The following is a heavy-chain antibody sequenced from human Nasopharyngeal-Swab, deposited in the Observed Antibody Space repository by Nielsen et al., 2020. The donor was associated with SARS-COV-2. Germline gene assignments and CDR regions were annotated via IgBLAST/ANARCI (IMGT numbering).Heavy chain of an antibody. J-gene: IGHJ1*01. CDR3: ARDLGGGYCTTTNCPGS. D-gene: IGHD2-2*01. CDR1: GLTVSSTY. Sequence: GESLKISFAVSGLTVSSTYMSWVRQAPGKGLEWVLVTEIGGTTHYADSVKGRFSISRDSSTNTLYLQMNNVRAEDTAVYYCARDLGGGYCTTTNCPGSWGQGTLVTVSS. V-gene: IGHV3-53*01. CDR2: TEIGGTT.